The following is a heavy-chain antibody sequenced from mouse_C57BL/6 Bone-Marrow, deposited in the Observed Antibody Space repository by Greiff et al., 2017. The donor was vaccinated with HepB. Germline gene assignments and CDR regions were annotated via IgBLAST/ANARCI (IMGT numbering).Heavy chain of an antibody. CDR3: ARDPLGEAY. CDR2: ISYDGSN. D-gene: IGHD4-1*01. V-gene: IGHV3-6*01. Sequence: EVKLLESGPGLVKPSQSLSLTCSVTGYSITSGYYWNWIRQFPGNKLERMGYISYDGSNNYNPSLKNRISITRDTSKNQFFLKLNSVTTEDTATYYCARDPLGEAYWGQGTLVTVSA. J-gene: IGHJ3*01. CDR1: GYSITSGYY.